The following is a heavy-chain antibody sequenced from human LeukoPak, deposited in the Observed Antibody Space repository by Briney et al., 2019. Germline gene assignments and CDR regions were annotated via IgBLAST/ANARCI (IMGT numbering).Heavy chain of an antibody. V-gene: IGHV3-33*01. D-gene: IGHD2-2*01. CDR1: GFTFSSYG. CDR3: AREFKGYCSSTSCPPRFDP. Sequence: PGRSLRLSCAASGFTFSSYGMHWVRQAPGKGLEWVAVIWYDGSNKYYADSVKGRFTISRDNSKNTLYLQMNSLGAEDTAVYYCAREFKGYCSSTSCPPRFDPWGQGTLVTVSS. CDR2: IWYDGSNK. J-gene: IGHJ5*02.